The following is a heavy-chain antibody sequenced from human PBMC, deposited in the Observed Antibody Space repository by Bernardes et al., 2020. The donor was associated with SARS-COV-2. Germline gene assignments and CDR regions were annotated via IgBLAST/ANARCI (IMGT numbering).Heavy chain of an antibody. CDR2: ISTSSSYI. D-gene: IGHD4-4*01. CDR3: ARVDFSNLYYFDY. J-gene: IGHJ4*02. Sequence: GGSLLLSCAASGFTFRSSTMNWVRQAPGKGLEWISSISTSSSYISYSDSVRGRFTISRDNAKNSVSLQMNSLRAEDTAVYYCARVDFSNLYYFDYWGQGTPVTVSS. V-gene: IGHV3-21*06. CDR1: GFTFRSST.